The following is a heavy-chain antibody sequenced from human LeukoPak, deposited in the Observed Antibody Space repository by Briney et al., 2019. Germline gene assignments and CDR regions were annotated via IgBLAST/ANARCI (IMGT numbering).Heavy chain of an antibody. Sequence: GFLRLSCAASGFTVSSNYMSWVRQAPGKGLEWVSVIYSGGSTYYADSVRGRFTISRDNSKNTLYLQMNSLRAEDTAVYYCARDTQTYYYDSSGLEIDYWGQGTLVTVSS. CDR3: ARDTQTYYYDSSGLEIDY. D-gene: IGHD3-22*01. J-gene: IGHJ4*02. CDR2: IYSGGST. V-gene: IGHV3-66*01. CDR1: GFTVSSNY.